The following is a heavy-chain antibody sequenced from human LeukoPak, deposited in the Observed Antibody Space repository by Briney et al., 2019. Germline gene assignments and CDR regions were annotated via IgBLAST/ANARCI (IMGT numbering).Heavy chain of an antibody. CDR3: ARVISRGRGDSTNWFDP. CDR2: IYDSRST. V-gene: IGHV4-30-4*01. J-gene: IGHJ5*02. CDR1: GXSLSSGDDY. D-gene: IGHD3-10*01. Sequence: SETLSLTCTVSGXSLSSGDDYWSWIRQPPGKGLECIVYIYDSRSTYYNPSLKSRVTIPVDTSKNQLSMKLSSVTAADTAVYYCARVISRGRGDSTNWFDPWGQGTLVTVSS.